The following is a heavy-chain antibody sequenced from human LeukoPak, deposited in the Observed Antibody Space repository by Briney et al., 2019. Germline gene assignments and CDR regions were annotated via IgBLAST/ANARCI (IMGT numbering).Heavy chain of an antibody. Sequence: SETLSLTCTVSGGSISTYYWNWIRQPPGKRLEWIGYIYHSGSTNYNPSLQSRVTISVDTSKNQFSLNLNSVTAADTAVYYCARGGAARLHFQNWGQGTLVTVSS. D-gene: IGHD6-6*01. J-gene: IGHJ1*01. CDR1: GGSISTYY. V-gene: IGHV4-59*01. CDR3: ARGGAARLHFQN. CDR2: IYHSGST.